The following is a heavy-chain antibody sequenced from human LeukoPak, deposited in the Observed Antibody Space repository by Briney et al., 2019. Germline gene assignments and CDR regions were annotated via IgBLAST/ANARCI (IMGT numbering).Heavy chain of an antibody. Sequence: ASVTVSCKASGYTFTGYYMHWVRQAPGQGLEWMGWINPNSGGTNYARDFQGRVTMTRDTSISTAYMELSGLRSDDTAVYFCARESVATGSPSDYWGQGTLVTVSS. CDR1: GYTFTGYY. D-gene: IGHD3-9*01. V-gene: IGHV1-2*02. CDR2: INPNSGGT. J-gene: IGHJ4*02. CDR3: ARESVATGSPSDY.